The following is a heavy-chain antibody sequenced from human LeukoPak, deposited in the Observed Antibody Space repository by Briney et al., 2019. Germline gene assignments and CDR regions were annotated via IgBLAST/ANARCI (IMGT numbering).Heavy chain of an antibody. CDR3: ARVPIAAAGTGWFDP. V-gene: IGHV3-21*01. CDR1: GFTFSSYS. CDR2: ISSSSSYI. J-gene: IGHJ5*02. Sequence: GGSLRLSCAASGFTFSSYSMNWVRQAPGKGLEWVSSISSSSSYIYYADSVKGRFTISRDNAKNSLYLQMNSLRAEDTAVYYCARVPIAAAGTGWFDPWGQGTLVTVSS. D-gene: IGHD6-13*01.